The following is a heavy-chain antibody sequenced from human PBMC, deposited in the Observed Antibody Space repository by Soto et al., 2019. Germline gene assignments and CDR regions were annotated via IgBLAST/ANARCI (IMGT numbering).Heavy chain of an antibody. CDR3: ARDPRGQLVRGYGMDV. V-gene: IGHV1-69*12. Sequence: QVQLVQSGAEVKKPGSSVKVSCKASGGTFSSYAISWVRQAPGQGLEWMGGIIPIFGTANYAQKFQGRVTFTADESTSTAYMELSSLRSEDTAVYYCARDPRGQLVRGYGMDVWGQGTTVTVSS. J-gene: IGHJ6*02. CDR2: IIPIFGTA. CDR1: GGTFSSYA. D-gene: IGHD6-13*01.